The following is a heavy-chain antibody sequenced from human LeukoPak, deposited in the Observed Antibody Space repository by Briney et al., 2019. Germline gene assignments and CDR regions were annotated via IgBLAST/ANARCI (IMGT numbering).Heavy chain of an antibody. CDR1: GFIFSSYA. V-gene: IGHV3-30*04. J-gene: IGHJ5*02. Sequence: GGSLRLSCAASGFIFSSYAMHWVRQAPGKGLEWVAVISHDGSKKYYADAVKGRFTISRDNSKNTVYLEMNSLRVEDTAVYHCGRDPGHWFDPWGQGTLVTVSS. CDR2: ISHDGSKK. CDR3: GRDPGHWFDP.